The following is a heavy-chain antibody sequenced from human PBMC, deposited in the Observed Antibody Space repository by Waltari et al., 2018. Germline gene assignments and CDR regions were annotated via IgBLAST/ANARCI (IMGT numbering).Heavy chain of an antibody. Sequence: QLQLQESGSGLVKPSQTLSLTCAVSGGSISSGGYSWSWIRQPPGKGLEWIGYIYHSGSTSYSPSLKSRVTISVDRSKNQFSLKLSSVTAADTAVYYCARDPLSYCGGDCYGYWGQGTLVTVSS. V-gene: IGHV4-30-2*01. J-gene: IGHJ4*02. CDR1: GGSISSGGYS. D-gene: IGHD2-21*01. CDR3: ARDPLSYCGGDCYGY. CDR2: IYHSGST.